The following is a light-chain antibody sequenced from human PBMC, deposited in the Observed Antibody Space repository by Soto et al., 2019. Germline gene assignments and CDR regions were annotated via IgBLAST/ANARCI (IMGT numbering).Light chain of an antibody. J-gene: IGKJ1*01. V-gene: IGKV1-5*03. CDR2: DAS. CDR3: QQYNSYSWT. Sequence: DIQMTQSPSTLSASVVERVTITFRASQSISSWLAWYQQKPGKAPKLLIYDASSLESGVPSRFSGSGSGTEFTLTISSLQPDDFATYYCQQYNSYSWTFGQGTKVDI. CDR1: QSISSW.